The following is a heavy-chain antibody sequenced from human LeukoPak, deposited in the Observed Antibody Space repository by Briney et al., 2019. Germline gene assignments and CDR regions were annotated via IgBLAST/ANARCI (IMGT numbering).Heavy chain of an antibody. Sequence: GESLNISCQASGYNFPNYWIAWVRQMPGKGLQWMGVIYPGTYDTRYSPSFRGQVTISADKSISTAYVQWNSLQASDTAMYYCVRRGDTRWFDPWGQGTLVIVSS. J-gene: IGHJ5*02. V-gene: IGHV5-51*01. CDR2: IYPGTYDT. CDR3: VRRGDTRWFDP. CDR1: GYNFPNYW. D-gene: IGHD5-18*01.